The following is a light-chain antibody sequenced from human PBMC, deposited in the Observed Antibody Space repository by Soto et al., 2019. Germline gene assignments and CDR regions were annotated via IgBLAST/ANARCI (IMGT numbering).Light chain of an antibody. CDR1: QSVSSNF. Sequence: ETVMTQPPVTLSLSPGERATLSCRASQSVSSNFLAWYQRKPGQAPRLLIYGASNRATGISDRFSGSGSGTDFTLTISRLEPEDFAVYYCQQYGSSPRTFGQGTKVDIK. CDR2: GAS. CDR3: QQYGSSPRT. V-gene: IGKV3-20*01. J-gene: IGKJ1*01.